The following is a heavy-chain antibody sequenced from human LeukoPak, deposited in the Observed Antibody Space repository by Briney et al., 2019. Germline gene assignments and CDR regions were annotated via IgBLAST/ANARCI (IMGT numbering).Heavy chain of an antibody. CDR2: ISTTSTYI. Sequence: GGSLRLSCAASGFSLSSYDMNWVRQAPGKGLEWVSSISTTSTYIYYRYSVKGRFTISGDNARNSLYLQMNGLRAEDTAVYYCARADCFSSTCYLRSSWFDPWGQGTLVTVSS. CDR1: GFSLSSYD. V-gene: IGHV3-21*01. J-gene: IGHJ5*02. CDR3: ARADCFSSTCYLRSSWFDP. D-gene: IGHD2-2*01.